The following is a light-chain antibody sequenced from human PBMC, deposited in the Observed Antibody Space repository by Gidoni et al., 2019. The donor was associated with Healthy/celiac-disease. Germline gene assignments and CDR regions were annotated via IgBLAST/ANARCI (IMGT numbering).Light chain of an antibody. CDR1: QSISSW. Sequence: DIQMTQSPSTLSASVGDRVTITCRASQSISSWLAWYQQKPGKAPKLLIYKASSLESGVPSRFSGSGSGTEFTLTISSLQPDDFAPYYCQQYNSYSWTFXQXTKVEIK. CDR3: QQYNSYSWT. V-gene: IGKV1-5*03. J-gene: IGKJ1*01. CDR2: KAS.